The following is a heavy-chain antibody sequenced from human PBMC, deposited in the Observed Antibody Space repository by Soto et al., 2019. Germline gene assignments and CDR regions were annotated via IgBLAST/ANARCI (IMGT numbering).Heavy chain of an antibody. CDR3: ARRYGDYEGDDY. CDR1: GFTFSSYN. J-gene: IGHJ4*02. V-gene: IGHV3-48*02. Sequence: EVQLVESGGHLVQPGGSLRLSCAASGFTFSSYNMNWVRQAPGKGLEWIPYISRSSSTTYYADSVKGRFTISRDDAKNSLYLQMHSLRDEDTAVYYCARRYGDYEGDDYWGQGTLVIVSS. D-gene: IGHD4-17*01. CDR2: ISRSSSTT.